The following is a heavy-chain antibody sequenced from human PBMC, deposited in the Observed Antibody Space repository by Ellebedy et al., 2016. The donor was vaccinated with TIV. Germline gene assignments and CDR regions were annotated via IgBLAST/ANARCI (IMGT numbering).Heavy chain of an antibody. V-gene: IGHV3-7*01. J-gene: IGHJ5*02. D-gene: IGHD4-17*01. Sequence: GESLKISCAASGFSFRSYWMSWVRQAPGKGLEWVANIYQDGSDKYYVDSVKGRFTISRDNANKSLFLQMNNLRVEDMAVYYCARRGSYGDYAVQINSWFDTWGRGTLVTVSS. CDR1: GFSFRSYW. CDR2: IYQDGSDK. CDR3: ARRGSYGDYAVQINSWFDT.